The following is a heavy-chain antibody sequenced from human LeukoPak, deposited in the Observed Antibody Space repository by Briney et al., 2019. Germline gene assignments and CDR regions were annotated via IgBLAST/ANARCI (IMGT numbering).Heavy chain of an antibody. CDR1: GFTFGDYA. CDR3: GGDSSGWYYFDY. D-gene: IGHD6-19*01. J-gene: IGHJ4*02. V-gene: IGHV3-49*03. CDR2: IRSKAYGGTT. Sequence: GGSLRLSCTASGFTFGDYAMSWFRQAPGKGLEWVGFIRSKAYGGTTEYAASVKGRFTISRDDSKSIAYLQMNSLKTEDTAVCYCGGDSSGWYYFDYWGQGTLVTVSS.